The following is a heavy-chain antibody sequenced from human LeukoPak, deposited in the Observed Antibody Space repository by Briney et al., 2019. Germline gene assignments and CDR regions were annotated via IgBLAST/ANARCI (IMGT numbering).Heavy chain of an antibody. CDR2: IYYSGST. Sequence: SQTLSLTCSVSGGSISSDGYYWSWIRQPPGKGLEWIGYIYYSGSTYYNPSLKSRVSISVDTSRSQFSLKLSSVTAADTAVYYCASRSEKYCSNNSCYDAFDIWGQGTMVTVSS. J-gene: IGHJ3*02. D-gene: IGHD2-2*01. CDR3: ASRSEKYCSNNSCYDAFDI. CDR1: GGSISSDGYY. V-gene: IGHV4-31*03.